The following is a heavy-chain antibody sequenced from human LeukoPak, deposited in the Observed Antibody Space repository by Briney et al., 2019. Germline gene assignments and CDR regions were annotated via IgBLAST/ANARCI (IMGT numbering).Heavy chain of an antibody. J-gene: IGHJ3*02. CDR3: ARCFVPSNAFDI. Sequence: GGSLRLSCAASGFTFSSYAMHWVRQAPGKGLEWVSSISSSSSYIYYADSVKGRFTISRDNAKNSLYLQMNSLRAEDTAVYYCARCFVPSNAFDIWGQGTMVTVSS. V-gene: IGHV3-21*01. D-gene: IGHD3-16*01. CDR1: GFTFSSYA. CDR2: ISSSSSYI.